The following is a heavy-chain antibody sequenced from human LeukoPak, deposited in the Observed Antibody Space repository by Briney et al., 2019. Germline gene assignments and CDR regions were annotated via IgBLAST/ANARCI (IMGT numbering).Heavy chain of an antibody. CDR1: GFIFNAHS. J-gene: IGHJ4*02. CDR2: ISGSGSSI. CDR3: AKGTGASAWLADY. Sequence: PGGSLRHSCAASGFIFNAHSINWVRQAPGKGLEWVSYISGSGSSIDYADSVGGRFTIYRDSAKNSVYLQMNNLRAEDTAVYYCAKGTGASAWLADYWGQGTLVTVSS. D-gene: IGHD6-19*01. V-gene: IGHV3-48*01.